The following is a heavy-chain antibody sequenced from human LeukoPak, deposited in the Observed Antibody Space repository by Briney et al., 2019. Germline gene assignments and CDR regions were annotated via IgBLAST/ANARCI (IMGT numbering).Heavy chain of an antibody. V-gene: IGHV4-59*08. Sequence: SETLSLTCTVSGGSIRSYYWSWIRQPPGKGLEWVEYIFYSGTTDSNPSLKSRVTISVDTSKNQFSLKLSSVTAADTAVYYCARTYCSGGSCHFDYRGQGTLVTVSS. D-gene: IGHD2-15*01. CDR2: IFYSGTT. CDR3: ARTYCSGGSCHFDY. CDR1: GGSIRSYY. J-gene: IGHJ4*02.